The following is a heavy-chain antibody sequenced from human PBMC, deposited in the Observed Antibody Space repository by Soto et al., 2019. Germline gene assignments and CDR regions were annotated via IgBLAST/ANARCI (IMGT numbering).Heavy chain of an antibody. Sequence: QTGGSLRLSCGASGFPFNTHGMAWVRQAPGKGLEWVSGISGGGDRTQYADGVKGRFTISRDNSKNTVDLQMTSLRAEDTATYYCAKTATYDYVWGDYRYFFDHWGQGTVVTVSS. J-gene: IGHJ4*02. CDR2: ISGGGDRT. V-gene: IGHV3-23*01. D-gene: IGHD3-16*02. CDR1: GFPFNTHG. CDR3: AKTATYDYVWGDYRYFFDH.